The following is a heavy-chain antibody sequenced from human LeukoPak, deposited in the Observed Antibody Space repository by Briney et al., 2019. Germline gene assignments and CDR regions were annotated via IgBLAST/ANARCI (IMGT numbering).Heavy chain of an antibody. CDR3: AKEAAVAGGFDY. V-gene: IGHV3-23*01. CDR1: RFTFNSYA. CDR2: VSGSGGST. J-gene: IGHJ4*02. D-gene: IGHD6-19*01. Sequence: GGSLRLSCAASRFTFNSYAMSWVRQAPGKGLEWVPTVSGSGGSTYYADSVKGRFTISRDNSKNTLYLQMNSLRAEDTAVYYCAKEAAVAGGFDYWGQGTLVTASS.